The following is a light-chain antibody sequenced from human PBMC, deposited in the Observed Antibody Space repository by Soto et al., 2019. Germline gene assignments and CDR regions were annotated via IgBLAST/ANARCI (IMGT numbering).Light chain of an antibody. CDR1: QNIFTW. V-gene: IGKV1-5*03. CDR3: QQYSSYYS. Sequence: DIPMTQSPSTLSASLGDRVTITCRASQNIFTWLAWYQKKPGKAPTLLIYKTSNLQSGVPSRFSGSGSGTEFTLTIASLQPEDFATYYCQQYSSYYSFGQGTKLEIK. J-gene: IGKJ2*03. CDR2: KTS.